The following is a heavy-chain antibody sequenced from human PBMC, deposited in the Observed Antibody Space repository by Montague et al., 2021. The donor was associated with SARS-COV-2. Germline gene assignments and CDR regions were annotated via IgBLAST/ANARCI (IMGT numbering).Heavy chain of an antibody. D-gene: IGHD3-3*01. CDR3: ARRGTGNYEILDY. CDR1: GGSMSRYY. V-gene: IGHV4-59*01. CDR2: IYDSGGA. Sequence: SETLSLTCTISGGSMSRYYWTWIRQLPGTELELIGSIYDSGGARYNPSPKSRVSISVDASKNQFSLRVTSVTAADTAVYFCARRGTGNYEILDYWGQGILVTVSS. J-gene: IGHJ4*02.